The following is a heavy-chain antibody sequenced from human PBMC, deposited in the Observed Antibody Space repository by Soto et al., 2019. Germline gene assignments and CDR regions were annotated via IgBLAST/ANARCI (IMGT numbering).Heavy chain of an antibody. D-gene: IGHD6-19*01. Sequence: ASGPTLVNPTQTLTLTCTFSGFSLSTSGMCVSWIRQPPGKALEWLALIDWDDDKYYSTSLKTRLTISKDTSKNQVVLTMTNMDPVDTATYYCARSLSSGWYKGMDVWGQGTTVTVSS. V-gene: IGHV2-70*01. J-gene: IGHJ6*02. CDR2: IDWDDDK. CDR3: ARSLSSGWYKGMDV. CDR1: GFSLSTSGMC.